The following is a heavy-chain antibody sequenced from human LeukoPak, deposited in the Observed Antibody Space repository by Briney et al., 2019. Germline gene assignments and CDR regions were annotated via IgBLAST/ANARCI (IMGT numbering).Heavy chain of an antibody. Sequence: SETLSLTCTVFGGSVSSGSYYWSWIRQPPGKGLEWIGYIYYSGSTNYNPSLKSRVTISVDTSKNQFSLKLSSVTAADTAVYYCARVPWYYDILTGQIILRKKYFDYWGQGTLVTVSS. CDR1: GGSVSSGSYY. CDR3: ARVPWYYDILTGQIILRKKYFDY. J-gene: IGHJ4*02. CDR2: IYYSGST. D-gene: IGHD3-9*01. V-gene: IGHV4-61*01.